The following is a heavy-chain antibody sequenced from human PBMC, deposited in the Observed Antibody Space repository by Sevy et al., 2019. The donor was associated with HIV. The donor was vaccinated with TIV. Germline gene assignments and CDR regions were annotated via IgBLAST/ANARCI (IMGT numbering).Heavy chain of an antibody. V-gene: IGHV4-59*03. CDR1: GGSISGYY. CDR2: IHYSGST. Sequence: SETLSLTCTVSGGSISGYYWNWIRQPPGKGLEWIGYIHYSGSTSYNPSLKSGVTISLETSKNQFSLKLTYVTAADTAVYYCANGGVDGVRMDYWGQGTLVTVSS. D-gene: IGHD2-8*02. J-gene: IGHJ4*02. CDR3: ANGGVDGVRMDY.